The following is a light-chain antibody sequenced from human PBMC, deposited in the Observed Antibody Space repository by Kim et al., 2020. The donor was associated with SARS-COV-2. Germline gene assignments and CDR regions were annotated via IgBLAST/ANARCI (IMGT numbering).Light chain of an antibody. CDR2: EVN. CDR1: SSDVGGYNY. CDR3: SSFAGSNNL. V-gene: IGLV2-8*01. J-gene: IGLJ3*02. Sequence: SALTQPPSASGSPGQSVTISCTGTSSDVGGYNYVSWYQHHPGKAPKLMIYEVNKRPSGVPDRFSGSKSGNTASLTVSGLQAEDEADYYCSSFAGSNNLFGGGTQLTVL.